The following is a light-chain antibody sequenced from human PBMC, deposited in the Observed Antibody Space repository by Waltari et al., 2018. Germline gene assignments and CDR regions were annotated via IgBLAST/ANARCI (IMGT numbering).Light chain of an antibody. CDR3: SSFTTNSTLV. CDR2: DVV. CDR1: SRDVGGYNS. Sequence: QSALTQPASVSGSPGQSITISCTGTSRDVGGYNSVSWYQQHPGRAPNLKSYDVVNRPSGVSTRFSGSKSGNTASLTISGLQGEDEAVYYCSSFTTNSTLVFGGGTKLTVL. V-gene: IGLV2-14*03. J-gene: IGLJ3*02.